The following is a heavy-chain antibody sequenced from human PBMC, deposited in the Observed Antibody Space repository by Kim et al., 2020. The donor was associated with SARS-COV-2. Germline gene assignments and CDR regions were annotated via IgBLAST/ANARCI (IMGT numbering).Heavy chain of an antibody. D-gene: IGHD3-22*01. Sequence: SETLSLTCTVSGGSISSGGYYWSWIRQHPGKGLEWIGYIYYSGSTYYNPSLKSRVTISVDTSKNQFSLKLSSVTSADTAVYYCARTRITMIVVVTHFDYWGQGTLVTVSS. CDR3: ARTRITMIVVVTHFDY. CDR1: GGSISSGGYY. J-gene: IGHJ4*02. CDR2: IYYSGST. V-gene: IGHV4-31*03.